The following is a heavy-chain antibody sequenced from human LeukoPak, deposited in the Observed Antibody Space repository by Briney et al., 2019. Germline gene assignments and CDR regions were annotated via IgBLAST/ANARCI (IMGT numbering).Heavy chain of an antibody. CDR2: IWSDGTNK. Sequence: PGGSLRLSCAASGLTFSHFGFHWVRQAPGKGQEWVAVIWSDGTNKYYGDSVKGRFIIYRDDSHNTVYLQMNSLRVQDTAIYCCAKDAQRGFDYSNSLEYWGQGSPVTVSS. CDR1: GLTFSHFG. V-gene: IGHV3-33*06. CDR3: AKDAQRGFDYSNSLEY. J-gene: IGHJ1*01. D-gene: IGHD4-11*01.